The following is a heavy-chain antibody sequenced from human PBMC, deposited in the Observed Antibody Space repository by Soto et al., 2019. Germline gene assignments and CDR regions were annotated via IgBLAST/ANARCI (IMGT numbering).Heavy chain of an antibody. CDR2: ISAYNGNT. CDR1: GYTFTSYG. CDR3: ARDHIVVVLAAIDSYYYYGMDV. J-gene: IGHJ6*02. V-gene: IGHV1-18*01. D-gene: IGHD2-2*01. Sequence: QVQLVQSGAEVKKPGASVKVSCKASGYTFTSYGITWVRQAPGQGLERMGWISAYNGNTNYAQKLQGRVTMTTDTSTSTAYTELRSLRSDDTAVYYWARDHIVVVLAAIDSYYYYGMDVWGQGTTVTLSS.